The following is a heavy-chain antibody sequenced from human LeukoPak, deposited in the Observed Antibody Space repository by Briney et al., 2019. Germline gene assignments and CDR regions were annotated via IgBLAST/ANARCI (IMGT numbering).Heavy chain of an antibody. CDR3: ARGDYVWGSDHIDSFDI. Sequence: GESLKISCKGSGYTFTSFWIGWVRQVPGKGLEYMGIIYPGDADTRYSPSFEGQVPISADRSISTAYLQWRSLKASDTDMYYCARGDYVWGSDHIDSFDIWGQGTMVTVSS. J-gene: IGHJ3*02. CDR2: IYPGDADT. V-gene: IGHV5-51*01. CDR1: GYTFTSFW. D-gene: IGHD3-16*02.